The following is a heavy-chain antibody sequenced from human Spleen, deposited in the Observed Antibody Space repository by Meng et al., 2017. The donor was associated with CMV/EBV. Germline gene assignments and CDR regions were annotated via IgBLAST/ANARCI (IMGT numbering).Heavy chain of an antibody. D-gene: IGHD6-13*01. CDR3: ARGRLATAGGT. CDR1: GGSISSYF. V-gene: IGHV4-59*01. Sequence: GSLRLSCSVSGGSISSYFWSWIRQPPGKGLEWIGYIYYGGSTDYNPSLKSRVTISVDTSKNQFSLKLTSVTAADTAVYYCARGRLATAGGTWSQGTLVTVSS. CDR2: IYYGGST. J-gene: IGHJ4*02.